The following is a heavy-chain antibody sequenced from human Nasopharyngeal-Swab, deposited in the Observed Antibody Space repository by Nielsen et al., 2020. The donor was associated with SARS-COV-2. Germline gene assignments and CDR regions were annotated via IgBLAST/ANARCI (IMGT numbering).Heavy chain of an antibody. Sequence: ASVKVSCKASGYTFTSYDINCVRQATGQGLEWMGWMNPNSGNTGYAQKFQGRVTMTRNTSISTAYMELSSLRSEDTAVYYCARAGTYYDFWSGSPGGMDVWGQGTTVTVSS. D-gene: IGHD3-3*01. J-gene: IGHJ6*02. CDR1: GYTFTSYD. V-gene: IGHV1-8*01. CDR3: ARAGTYYDFWSGSPGGMDV. CDR2: MNPNSGNT.